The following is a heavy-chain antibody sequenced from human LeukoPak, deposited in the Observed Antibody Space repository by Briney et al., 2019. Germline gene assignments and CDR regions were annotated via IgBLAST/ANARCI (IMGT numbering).Heavy chain of an antibody. J-gene: IGHJ4*02. CDR3: AKGFMCSSLSCIGDY. Sequence: GGSLRLSCAASGFALSGYGMHWVRQAPGKGLEWVAFILYDGSDKYYADSVKGRFTISRDNSKNTLYLQMNSLRAEDTAVYYCAKGFMCSSLSCIGDYWGQGTLVTVSS. V-gene: IGHV3-30*02. CDR1: GFALSGYG. D-gene: IGHD2-2*01. CDR2: ILYDGSDK.